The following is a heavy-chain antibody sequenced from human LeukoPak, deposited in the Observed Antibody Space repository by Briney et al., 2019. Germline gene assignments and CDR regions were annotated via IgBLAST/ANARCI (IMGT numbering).Heavy chain of an antibody. D-gene: IGHD6-19*01. Sequence: PGGSLRLSCAASGFTFSTCGMHWVRQTPGKGLEWVAVTSYDGSNKYYADSVKGRLTISRDNSKNTLYLQMNSLRAEDTAVYYCAKGRAVAGLDYWGQGTLVTVSS. CDR1: GFTFSTCG. J-gene: IGHJ4*02. CDR2: TSYDGSNK. V-gene: IGHV3-30*18. CDR3: AKGRAVAGLDY.